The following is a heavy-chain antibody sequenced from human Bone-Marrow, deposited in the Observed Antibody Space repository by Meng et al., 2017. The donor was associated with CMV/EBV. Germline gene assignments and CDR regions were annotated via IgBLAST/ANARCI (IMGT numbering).Heavy chain of an antibody. J-gene: IGHJ4*02. D-gene: IGHD4-23*01. V-gene: IGHV3-52*01. CDR3: AKLVVRTGDY. CDR2: IKCDGSEK. Sequence: GGSLRLSCAASGFTFSSSWMHWVCQAPEKGLEWVADIKCDGSEKYYVDSVKGRLTISRDNAKNSLYLQVNSLRAEDMTVYYCAKLVVRTGDYWGQGTLVTVSS. CDR1: GFTFSSSW.